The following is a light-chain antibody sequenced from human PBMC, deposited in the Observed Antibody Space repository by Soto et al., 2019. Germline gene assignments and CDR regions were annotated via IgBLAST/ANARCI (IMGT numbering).Light chain of an antibody. Sequence: EIMMTQSPATLSVSPGERATLSCRASQSVRNNLAWYQQKPGQAPSLLIYYASTRATGVPARFSGSGCGTEFTLTISSLQSEDYALSYCQQYNNWPPITFGQGTRLEIK. CDR2: YAS. CDR1: QSVRNN. V-gene: IGKV3-15*01. J-gene: IGKJ5*01. CDR3: QQYNNWPPIT.